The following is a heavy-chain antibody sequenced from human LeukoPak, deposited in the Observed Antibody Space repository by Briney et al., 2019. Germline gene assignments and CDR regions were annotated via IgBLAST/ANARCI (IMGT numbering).Heavy chain of an antibody. CDR1: GGSIRSYF. CDR3: ARHLIAAAGSAFDY. V-gene: IGHV4-59*08. Sequence: SETLSLTCTVSGGSIRSYFWSWIRQSPGKGLEWIGYIHYSGSIDYNPSLKSRVTVSADTSKSQLSLKLSSVTAADTAVYYCARHLIAAAGSAFDYWGQGTLVTVSS. CDR2: IHYSGSI. D-gene: IGHD6-13*01. J-gene: IGHJ4*02.